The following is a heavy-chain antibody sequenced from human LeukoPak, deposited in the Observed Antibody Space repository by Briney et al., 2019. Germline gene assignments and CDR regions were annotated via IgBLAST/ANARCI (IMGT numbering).Heavy chain of an antibody. Sequence: GGSLRLSCAASGFTFSSYGRHWVRQAPGKGLEWVAVISYDGSNKYYADSVNRRFTISRDNSKNTLYIQMNSLRAEDAAVYYCAKDWYSSSSRYFDYWGKGTLVTVSS. CDR1: GFTFSSYG. CDR2: ISYDGSNK. V-gene: IGHV3-30*18. CDR3: AKDWYSSSSRYFDY. D-gene: IGHD6-13*01. J-gene: IGHJ4*02.